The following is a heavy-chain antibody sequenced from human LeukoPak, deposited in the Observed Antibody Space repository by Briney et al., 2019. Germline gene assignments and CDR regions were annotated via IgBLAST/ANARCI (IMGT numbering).Heavy chain of an antibody. J-gene: IGHJ3*02. V-gene: IGHV1-69*13. CDR2: IIPIFGTA. Sequence: GASVKVSCKASGYTFTNNYLHWVRQAPGQGLEWMGGIIPIFGTANYAQKFQGRVTITADESTSTAYMELSSLRSEDTAVYYCARSITMARNDAFDIWGQGTMVTVSS. D-gene: IGHD3-10*01. CDR1: GYTFTNNY. CDR3: ARSITMARNDAFDI.